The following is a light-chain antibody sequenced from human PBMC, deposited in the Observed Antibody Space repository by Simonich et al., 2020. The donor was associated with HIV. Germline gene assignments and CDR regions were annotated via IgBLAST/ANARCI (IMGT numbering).Light chain of an antibody. J-gene: IGKJ1*01. CDR3: QQYYSTPRT. V-gene: IGKV4-1*01. CDR2: WAS. CDR1: QSVLYSSNNKNY. Sequence: DIVMTQSPDSLAVSLGERATINCKSSQSVLYSSNNKNYIAWYQQKPGQPPKLLIYWASTRESGVPDRSSGSGSGTDFTLTISSLQAEDVAVYYCQQYYSTPRTFCQGTKVEIK.